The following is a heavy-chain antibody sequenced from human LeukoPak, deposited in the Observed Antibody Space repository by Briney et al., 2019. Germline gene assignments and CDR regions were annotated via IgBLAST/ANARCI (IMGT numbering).Heavy chain of an antibody. CDR1: GFTFNTYT. CDR2: ISSGSVYI. D-gene: IGHD4/OR15-4a*01. J-gene: IGHJ6*03. CDR3: ARDGDYGTSVGDNYHYMDV. V-gene: IGHV3-21*01. Sequence: PGGSLRLSCAASGFTFNTYTLNWVRQAPGKGLEWVASISSGSVYIYYGDSLKGRFTISRDNVKNSLYLQMNSLRAEDTAVYYCARDGDYGTSVGDNYHYMDVWGKGTTVTVSS.